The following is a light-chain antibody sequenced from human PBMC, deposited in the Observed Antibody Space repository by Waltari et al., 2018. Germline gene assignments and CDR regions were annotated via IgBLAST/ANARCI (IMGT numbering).Light chain of an antibody. CDR2: DVT. J-gene: IGLJ2*01. Sequence: QSALTQPASVSGSPGQSITISCIGTRSDIGGYYFVQWYQQHPEQVPKLLIHDVTNRPSGIADRFSGSKSGNTAALTISGLQAEDEADYYCSSFSGTATEVIFGGGTRLTVL. V-gene: IGLV2-14*03. CDR3: SSFSGTATEVI. CDR1: RSDIGGYYF.